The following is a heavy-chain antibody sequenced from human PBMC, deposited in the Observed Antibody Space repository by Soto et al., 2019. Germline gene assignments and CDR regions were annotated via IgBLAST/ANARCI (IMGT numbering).Heavy chain of an antibody. D-gene: IGHD3-10*01. CDR1: GYSFTSYW. Sequence: ESLQISCKGSGYSFTSYWNGWVSQMPGKSLDWMGIIYPGDSDTRYSPSFQGQVTISADKSISTAYLQWSSLRASDTAMYYCARASTMVRGAPPYYYGMDVWGQGTTVTVPS. J-gene: IGHJ6*02. CDR3: ARASTMVRGAPPYYYGMDV. V-gene: IGHV5-51*01. CDR2: IYPGDSDT.